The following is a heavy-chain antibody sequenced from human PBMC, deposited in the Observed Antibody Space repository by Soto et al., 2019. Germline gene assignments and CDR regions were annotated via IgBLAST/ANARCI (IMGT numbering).Heavy chain of an antibody. J-gene: IGHJ6*02. V-gene: IGHV3-23*01. CDR2: ITGSGGGT. CDR3: AKWDTHGIIPATVGGNYYYCDMDV. CDR1: GLPSSGFE. D-gene: IGHD2-15*01. Sequence: PGGSLRLSCVTSGLPSSGFEMNWVRQAPGRGLEWVSAITGSGGGTYYADSVKGRVTVSRDNSKNTLYLQMHSLRAEDTAIFFCAKWDTHGIIPATVGGNYYYCDMDVWGQGTRVTVSS.